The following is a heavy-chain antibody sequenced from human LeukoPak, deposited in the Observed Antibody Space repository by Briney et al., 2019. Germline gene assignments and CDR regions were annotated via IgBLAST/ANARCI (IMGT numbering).Heavy chain of an antibody. CDR3: ARDGITSPASDY. D-gene: IGHD1-7*01. CDR1: GYTFTGYY. V-gene: IGHV1-2*02. Sequence: GASVKVSCKASGYTFTGYYMHWVRQAPGQGPEWMGWINPDSGGTNYAQKFQGRVTMTRDTSINTAYMELSGVRSDDTAVYYCARDGITSPASDYWGQGTLVTVSS. CDR2: INPDSGGT. J-gene: IGHJ4*02.